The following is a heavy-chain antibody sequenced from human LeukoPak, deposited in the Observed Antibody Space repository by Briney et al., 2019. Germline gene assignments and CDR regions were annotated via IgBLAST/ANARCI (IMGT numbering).Heavy chain of an antibody. V-gene: IGHV3-66*02. D-gene: IGHD3-3*01. CDR2: IYSGGST. Sequence: GGSLRLSCAAPGFTVSSNYMSWVRQAPGKRLEWVSVIYSGGSTYYADSVKGRFTISRDTSKNTLFLQMNRLRAEDTAVYYCARATFWSGYQRDSWYMDVWGKGTPVTVSS. J-gene: IGHJ6*03. CDR3: ARATFWSGYQRDSWYMDV. CDR1: GFTVSSNY.